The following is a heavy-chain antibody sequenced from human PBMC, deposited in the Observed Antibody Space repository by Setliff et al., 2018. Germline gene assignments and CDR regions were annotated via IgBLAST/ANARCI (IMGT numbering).Heavy chain of an antibody. J-gene: IGHJ3*02. CDR2: VKRDGTI. D-gene: IGHD5-12*01. CDR1: GFIFDNHW. Sequence: SCAASGFIFDNHWMHWVRQAPGKGLVWVARVKRDGTITYADSARGRFTISRDDAENTVSLQMNNLRAEDTAVYYCTRGTMRFKLATFDIWGQGTMVTVSS. V-gene: IGHV3-74*03. CDR3: TRGTMRFKLATFDI.